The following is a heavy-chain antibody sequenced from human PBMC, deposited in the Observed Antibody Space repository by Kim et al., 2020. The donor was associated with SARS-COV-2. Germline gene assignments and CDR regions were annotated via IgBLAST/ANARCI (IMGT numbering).Heavy chain of an antibody. V-gene: IGHV4-39*01. J-gene: IGHJ4*02. CDR2: IYYSGST. D-gene: IGHD3-22*01. Sequence: SETLSLTCTVSGGSISSSSYYWGWIRQPPGKGLEWIGSIYYSGSTYYNPSLKSRVTISVDTSKNQFSLKLSSVTAADTAVYYCARLGGVGITYYYDSSAKRPIDYWGQGTLVTVSS. CDR3: ARLGGVGITYYYDSSAKRPIDY. CDR1: GGSISSSSYY.